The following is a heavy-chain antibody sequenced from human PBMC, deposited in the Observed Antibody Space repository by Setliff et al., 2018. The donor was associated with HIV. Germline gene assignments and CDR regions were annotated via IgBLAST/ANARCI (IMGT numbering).Heavy chain of an antibody. D-gene: IGHD2-2*01. CDR2: ISAYTGNT. J-gene: IGHJ6*03. CDR3: ARVASRMVPAAIYDYYYYMDV. CDR1: GYSVATHG. V-gene: IGHV1-18*01. Sequence: ASVKVSCKTSGYSVATHGLSWVRQAPGEGLEWMGWISAYTGNTNYAQKFHGRVSMTTDSSTSTGYMELTSLRSDDTAVYYCARVASRMVPAAIYDYYYYMDVWGKGTTVTVSS.